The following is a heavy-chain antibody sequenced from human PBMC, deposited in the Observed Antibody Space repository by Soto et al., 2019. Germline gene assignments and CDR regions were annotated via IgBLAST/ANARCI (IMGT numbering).Heavy chain of an antibody. CDR2: IWSNGRNT. CDR1: GLTFSCCG. D-gene: IGHD1-26*01. V-gene: IGHV3-33*03. Sequence: PGGSLRLSCAASGLTFSCCGMHWVRQAPGRALEWVAVIWSNGRNTYYADSVRGRFTFSRDTSKNTLYLQMNSLRADDTALYYCVRERAPFDAFDIWGQGTMGTVS. J-gene: IGHJ3*02. CDR3: VRERAPFDAFDI.